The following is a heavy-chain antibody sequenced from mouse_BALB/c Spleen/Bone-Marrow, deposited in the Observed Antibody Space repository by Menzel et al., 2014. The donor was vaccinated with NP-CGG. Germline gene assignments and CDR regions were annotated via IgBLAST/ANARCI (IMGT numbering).Heavy chain of an antibody. CDR2: IFPGKGGT. CDR3: KSNIYGSSRGMEY. J-gene: IGHJ3*01. Sequence: QVQQQQPAAELVKPGASETLSCKESGYTFTGQHLHWVKQKPGQGLDWIGYIFPGKGGTKYNEKCKCKATLTEDKSSSTAYMQLSSLTSEDSAVFVCKSNIYGSSRGMEYWCQGTQVTVSA. CDR1: GYTFTGQH. D-gene: IGHD1-1*01. V-gene: IGHV1S53*02.